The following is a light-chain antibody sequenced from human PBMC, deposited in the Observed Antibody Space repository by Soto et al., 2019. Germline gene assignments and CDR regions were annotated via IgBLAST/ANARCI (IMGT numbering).Light chain of an antibody. J-gene: IGKJ5*01. CDR3: QQYGSSPIT. Sequence: EIVLTQSPGTLSLSPGERATFSCRASQSVTSAYLAWYQQKPGLAPRLLIYDASSRATGIPDRFSGSGSGTDFPLTISRLGPEDFAVYYCQQYGSSPITFGPGTRLEI. V-gene: IGKV3-20*01. CDR1: QSVTSAY. CDR2: DAS.